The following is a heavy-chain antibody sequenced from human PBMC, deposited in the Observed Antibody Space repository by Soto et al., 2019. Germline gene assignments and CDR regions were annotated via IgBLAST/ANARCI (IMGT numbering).Heavy chain of an antibody. Sequence: PGGSLRLSCAASGFTFSSYAMSWVRQAPGKGLEWVSAISGSGGSTYYADSGKGRFTISRDNSKNTLYLQMNSLRAEDTAVYYCAKNLDPYSSGWLDYWGQGTLVTVSS. J-gene: IGHJ4*02. CDR1: GFTFSSYA. V-gene: IGHV3-23*01. D-gene: IGHD6-19*01. CDR3: AKNLDPYSSGWLDY. CDR2: ISGSGGST.